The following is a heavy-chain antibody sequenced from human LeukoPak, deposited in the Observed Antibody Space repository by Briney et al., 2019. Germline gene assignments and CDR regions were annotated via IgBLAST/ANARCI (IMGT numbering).Heavy chain of an antibody. CDR1: GYTFTSYY. CDR3: ARQGMVRGVTTSYYYYYMDV. CDR2: INPSGGST. D-gene: IGHD3-10*01. V-gene: IGHV1-46*01. Sequence: GASVKVSCKASGYTFTSYYMHWVRQAPGQGLEWMGIINPSGGSTSYAQKFQGRVTMTRDMSTSTAYMELSSLRSEDTAVYYCARQGMVRGVTTSYYYYYMDVWGKGTTVTVSS. J-gene: IGHJ6*03.